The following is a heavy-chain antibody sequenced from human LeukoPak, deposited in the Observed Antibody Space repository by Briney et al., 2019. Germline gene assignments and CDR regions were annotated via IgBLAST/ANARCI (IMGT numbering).Heavy chain of an antibody. D-gene: IGHD3-10*01. J-gene: IGHJ4*02. CDR1: GYTFTAYY. CDR3: ARRPLWFGESHFDY. Sequence: GASVKVSCKASGYTFTAYYMHWVRQAPGQGLEWMGWINPNSGGTNYAQKFQGRVTMTRDTSISTAYMELSRLRSDDTAVYYCARRPLWFGESHFDYWGQGTLVTVSS. V-gene: IGHV1-2*02. CDR2: INPNSGGT.